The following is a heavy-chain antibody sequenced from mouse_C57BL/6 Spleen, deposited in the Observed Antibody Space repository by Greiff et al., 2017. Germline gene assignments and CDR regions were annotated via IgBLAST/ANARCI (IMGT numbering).Heavy chain of an antibody. D-gene: IGHD1-1*01. Sequence: EVQRVESGGGLVQPKGSLKLSCAASGFSFNTYAMNWVRQAPGKGLEWVARIRSKSNNYATYYADSVKDRFTISRDDSESMLYLQMNNLKTEDTAMYYCVRHAGSSGGYAMDYWGQGTSVTVSS. V-gene: IGHV10-1*01. CDR2: IRSKSNNYAT. CDR3: VRHAGSSGGYAMDY. CDR1: GFSFNTYA. J-gene: IGHJ4*01.